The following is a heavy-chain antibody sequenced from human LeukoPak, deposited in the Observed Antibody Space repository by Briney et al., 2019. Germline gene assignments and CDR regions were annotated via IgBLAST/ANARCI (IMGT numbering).Heavy chain of an antibody. D-gene: IGHD6-13*01. V-gene: IGHV5-51*01. J-gene: IGHJ5*02. CDR1: GYSFTSYW. CDR3: ARLRAVAAAGNNWFDP. Sequence: PGESLKISCKGSGYSFTSYWIGWGRQMPGKGLEWRGIIYPGDSDTRYSPSFQGQVTISADKSISTAYLQWSSLKASDTAMYYCARLRAVAAAGNNWFDPWGQGTLVTVSS. CDR2: IYPGDSDT.